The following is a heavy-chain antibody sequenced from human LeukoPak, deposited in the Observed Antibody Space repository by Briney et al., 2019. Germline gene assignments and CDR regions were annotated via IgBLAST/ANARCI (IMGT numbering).Heavy chain of an antibody. CDR1: GYTFTNYG. CDR2: ISDYNGNT. CDR3: ARVSTAMVKSSDYYGMDV. D-gene: IGHD5-18*01. V-gene: IGHV1-18*01. J-gene: IGHJ6*02. Sequence: ASVKVSCKASGYTFTNYGTSWVRQAPGQGLEWMGWISDYNGNTNYAQKLQGRVTLTTDTPTSTAYMELRSLRSDDTAVYYCARVSTAMVKSSDYYGMDVWGQGTTVTVSS.